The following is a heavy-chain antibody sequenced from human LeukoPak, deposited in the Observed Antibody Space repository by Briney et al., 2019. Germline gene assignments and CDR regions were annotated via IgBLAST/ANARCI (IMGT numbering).Heavy chain of an antibody. J-gene: IGHJ3*02. CDR3: AKDDWVGATTPGAFDI. Sequence: GGSLRLSCAASGFTFSSYGMHWVRQAPGKGLEWVAFIRYDGSNKYYADSVKGRFTISRDNSKNTLYLQMNSLRAEDTAVYYCAKDDWVGATTPGAFDIWGQGTMVTVSS. CDR1: GFTFSSYG. V-gene: IGHV3-30*02. CDR2: IRYDGSNK. D-gene: IGHD1-26*01.